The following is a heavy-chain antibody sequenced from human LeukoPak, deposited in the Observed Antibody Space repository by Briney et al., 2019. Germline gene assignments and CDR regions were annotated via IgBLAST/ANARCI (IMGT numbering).Heavy chain of an antibody. V-gene: IGHV1-2*02. CDR1: GYTFTGYY. CDR2: INPNSGGT. D-gene: IGHD5-12*01. CDR3: ARQPPQEGWLTYFDY. J-gene: IGHJ4*02. Sequence: GASVKVSCKASGYTFTGYYMHWVRQAPGQGLEWMGWINPNSGGTNYAQKFQGRVTMTRDTSISTVYMELSRLTSDDTAVYYCARQPPQEGWLTYFDYWGQGTLVTVSS.